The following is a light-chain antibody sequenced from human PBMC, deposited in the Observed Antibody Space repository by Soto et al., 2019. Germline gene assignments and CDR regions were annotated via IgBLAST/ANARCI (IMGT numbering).Light chain of an antibody. CDR2: KAS. Sequence: DMQMTQSNSSLSAALGDRVTITCRASQSISSWLAWYQQKPGKAPKLLIYKASTLESGVPSNFSGSGSGTEFTLTISSLQPEDFATYYCQQYNSYPWTFGQGTNVDI. CDR1: QSISSW. J-gene: IGKJ1*01. CDR3: QQYNSYPWT. V-gene: IGKV1-5*03.